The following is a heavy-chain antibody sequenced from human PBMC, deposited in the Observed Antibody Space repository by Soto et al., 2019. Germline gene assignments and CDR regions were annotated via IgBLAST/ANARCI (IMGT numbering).Heavy chain of an antibody. J-gene: IGHJ4*02. CDR1: GYTFTSYG. CDR3: AKDSSGYYQN. Sequence: ASVKVSCKASGYTFTSYGISWVRQAPGQGLEWMGWISAYNGNTNYAQKLQGRDTMNTDTSTSTAYKELRNLRTDDTAVYYCAKDSSGYYQNWGQGTLVTVSS. V-gene: IGHV1-18*01. CDR2: ISAYNGNT. D-gene: IGHD3-22*01.